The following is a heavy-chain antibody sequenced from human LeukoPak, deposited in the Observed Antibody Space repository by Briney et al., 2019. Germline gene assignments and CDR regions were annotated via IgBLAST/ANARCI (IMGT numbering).Heavy chain of an antibody. CDR1: GGSISSSSYY. CDR3: ARGRGTVAGNAFDI. D-gene: IGHD6-19*01. V-gene: IGHV4-39*07. CDR2: IYYSGST. J-gene: IGHJ3*02. Sequence: SETLSLTCTVSGGSISSSSYYWGWIRQPPGKGLEWIGSIYYSGSTYYNPSLKSRVTISVDTSKNQFSLKLSSVTAADTAVYYCARGRGTVAGNAFDIWGQGTMVTVSS.